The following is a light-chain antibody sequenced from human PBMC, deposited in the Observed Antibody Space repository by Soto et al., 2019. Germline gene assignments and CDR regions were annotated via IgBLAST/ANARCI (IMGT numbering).Light chain of an antibody. J-gene: IGLJ2*01. Sequence: NFMLTQPHSVSGSPGKTVTISCTRSSGSIASNYVQWYQQRPGSAPTTVIYEDNQRPSGVPDRFSGSIDSSSNSASLTLSGLKTEDEADYYCQSYDSSNVVFGGGTKLTVL. CDR2: EDN. CDR1: SGSIASNY. CDR3: QSYDSSNVV. V-gene: IGLV6-57*03.